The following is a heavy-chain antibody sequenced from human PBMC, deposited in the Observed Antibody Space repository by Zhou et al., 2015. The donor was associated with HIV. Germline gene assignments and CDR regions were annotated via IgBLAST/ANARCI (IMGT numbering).Heavy chain of an antibody. D-gene: IGHD6-19*01. CDR2: IRDDGSNK. J-gene: IGHJ4*02. CDR3: AKDRPGYSSGWYARILDY. Sequence: QVQLVESGGGVVQPGRSLRLSCAASGFTFSSYGMHWVRQAPGKGLEWVAFIRDDGSNKYYADSVKGRFTISRDNSKNTLYLQMNSLRAEDTAVYYCAKDRPGYSSGWYARILDYWGQGTLVTVSS. CDR1: GFTFSSYG. V-gene: IGHV3-30*02.